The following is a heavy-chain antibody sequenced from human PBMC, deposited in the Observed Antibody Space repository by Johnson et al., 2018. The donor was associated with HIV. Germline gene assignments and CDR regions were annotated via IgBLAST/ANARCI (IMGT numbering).Heavy chain of an antibody. J-gene: IGHJ3*02. CDR3: ARGGRYYDPGAFDI. V-gene: IGHV3-20*04. Sequence: VQLVESGGGVVRPGGSLRLSCAASVFTFDDYGMSWVRQAPGKGLEWVAGINWNGGSRGYADSVKGRFTISRDNAKNSLYLQMNSLRAEDTALYYCARGGRYYDPGAFDIWGQGAMVTVSS. CDR1: VFTFDDYG. D-gene: IGHD3-22*01. CDR2: INWNGGSR.